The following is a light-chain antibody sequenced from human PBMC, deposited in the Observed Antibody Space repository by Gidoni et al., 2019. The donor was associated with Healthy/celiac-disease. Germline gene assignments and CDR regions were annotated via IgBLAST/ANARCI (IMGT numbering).Light chain of an antibody. CDR1: QSVSSSY. CDR3: QQYGSSPIT. J-gene: IGKJ5*01. CDR2: GAS. Sequence: EIVLTQSPGTLSLSTGERATLSCRASQSVSSSYLAWYQQKPGQAPRLLIYGASSSATGIPVSFSGSGSGTDFTLTIIRLEPEDFAVYYCQQYGSSPITFGQGTRLEIK. V-gene: IGKV3-20*01.